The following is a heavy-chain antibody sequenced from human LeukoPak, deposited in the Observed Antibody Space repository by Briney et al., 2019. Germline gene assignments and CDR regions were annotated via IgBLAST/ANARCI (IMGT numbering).Heavy chain of an antibody. CDR3: LRGDRRDY. CDR1: GFTFSSYD. CDR2: ISGSGGST. J-gene: IGHJ4*02. Sequence: GGSLRLSCAASGFTFSSYDMSWVRQAPGKGLEWVSGISGSGGSTYYADSVKGRFTISGDNSRNTLYLQMNSLRVEDTAVYYCLRGDRRDYWGQGTLVTVSS. V-gene: IGHV3-23*01.